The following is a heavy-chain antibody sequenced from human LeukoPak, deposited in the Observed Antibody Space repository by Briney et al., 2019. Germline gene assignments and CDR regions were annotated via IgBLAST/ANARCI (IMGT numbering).Heavy chain of an antibody. J-gene: IGHJ4*02. Sequence: ASVKVSCKASGYTFTDYAMNWVRQAPGQGLEWMGWINTNTGNPTYAQGFTGRFVFSLDTSVSTAYLQISSLKAEDTAVYYCAKLGYCSGGSCYGFDCWGQGTLVTVSS. D-gene: IGHD2-15*01. CDR2: INTNTGNP. V-gene: IGHV7-4-1*02. CDR3: AKLGYCSGGSCYGFDC. CDR1: GYTFTDYA.